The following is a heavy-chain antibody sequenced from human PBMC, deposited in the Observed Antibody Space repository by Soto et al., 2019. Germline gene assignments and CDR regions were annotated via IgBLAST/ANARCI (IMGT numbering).Heavy chain of an antibody. Sequence: QITLKESGPTLAKYTQTLTLTCTFSGISISTSGVGVGWIRQPPGKALAWLAFIDHDDDKRYSPSLKTRLTITKDTSKNQVVLTMTNMDPIDTATYYCAHRRDAYNPFFDLWGQGTLVTVAS. V-gene: IGHV2-5*02. CDR1: GISISTSGVG. D-gene: IGHD1-1*01. CDR3: AHRRDAYNPFFDL. J-gene: IGHJ4*02. CDR2: IDHDDDK.